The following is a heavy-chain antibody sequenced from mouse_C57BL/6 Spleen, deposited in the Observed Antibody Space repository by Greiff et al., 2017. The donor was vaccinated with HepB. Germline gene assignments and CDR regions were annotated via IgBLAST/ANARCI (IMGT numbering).Heavy chain of an antibody. CDR3: ARPYYGSLYWYFDV. D-gene: IGHD1-1*01. CDR2: IYPGDGDT. J-gene: IGHJ1*03. Sequence: VQLQQSGAELVKPGASVKISCKASGYAFSSYWMNWVKQRPGKGLEWIGQIYPGDGDTNYNGKFKGKATLTADKSSSTAYMQLSSLTSEDSAVYFCARPYYGSLYWYFDVWGTRTTVTVSS. V-gene: IGHV1-80*01. CDR1: GYAFSSYW.